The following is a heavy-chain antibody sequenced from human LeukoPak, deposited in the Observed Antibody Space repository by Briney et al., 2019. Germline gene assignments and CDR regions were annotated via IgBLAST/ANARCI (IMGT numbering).Heavy chain of an antibody. Sequence: ASVKVSCKASGYSFTGHYMHWVRQAPGQGLEWMGWINPKSGGTNYAQKFQGRVTMTRDTSISTAYMDMSSLRSDDTAVYYCARDFANPVGSGSYYYRYFDYWGQGTLDTVSS. CDR2: INPKSGGT. V-gene: IGHV1-2*02. D-gene: IGHD3-10*01. J-gene: IGHJ4*02. CDR1: GYSFTGHY. CDR3: ARDFANPVGSGSYYYRYFDY.